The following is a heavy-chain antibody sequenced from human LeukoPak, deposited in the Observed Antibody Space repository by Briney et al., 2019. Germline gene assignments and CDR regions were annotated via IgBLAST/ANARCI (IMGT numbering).Heavy chain of an antibody. CDR1: GYTFTGYY. Sequence: ASVKVSCKASGYTFTGYYMHWVRQAPGQGLEWMGWINPNSGGINYAQKFQGWVTMTRDTSISTAYMELSRLRSDDTAVYYCARAHYGDYASWFDPWGQGTLVTVSS. D-gene: IGHD4-17*01. J-gene: IGHJ5*02. CDR2: INPNSGGI. V-gene: IGHV1-2*04. CDR3: ARAHYGDYASWFDP.